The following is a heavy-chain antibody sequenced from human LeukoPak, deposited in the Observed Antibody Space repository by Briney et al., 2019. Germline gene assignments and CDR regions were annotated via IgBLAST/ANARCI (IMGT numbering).Heavy chain of an antibody. CDR1: GFTFSSYA. Sequence: GGSLRLSCAASGFTFSSYAMHWVRQAPGKGLEWVAVISYDGSNKYYADSVKGRFTISRDNSKNTLYLQMNSLRAEDTAVYYCARMGGGYGIFYYYYYMDVWGKGTTVTVSS. CDR2: ISYDGSNK. V-gene: IGHV3-30*04. CDR3: ARMGGGYGIFYYYYYMDV. J-gene: IGHJ6*03. D-gene: IGHD2-15*01.